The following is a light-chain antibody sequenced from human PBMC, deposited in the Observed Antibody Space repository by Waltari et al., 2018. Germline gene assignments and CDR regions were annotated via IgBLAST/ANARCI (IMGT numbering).Light chain of an antibody. CDR2: GAS. CDR1: QGISTF. V-gene: IGKV1-16*02. J-gene: IGKJ1*01. Sequence: DIQMTQSPSSLSASVGDRVTITCRASQGISTFLAWFQQKPGKAPKSLIYGASSLHSGVPSKFSGSGSGTDFTLTISSLQPEDFATYYCQQYSNYPWTFGQGTKVEVK. CDR3: QQYSNYPWT.